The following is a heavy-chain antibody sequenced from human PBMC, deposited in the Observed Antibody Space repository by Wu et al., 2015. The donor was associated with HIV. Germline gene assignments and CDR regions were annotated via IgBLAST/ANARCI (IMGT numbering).Heavy chain of an antibody. CDR1: GYSLTNYG. Sequence: QVQLVQSGAEVKKPGASVKVSCKGSGYSLTNYGFSWVRQTPGQGLEWMGWISGYNGNAEYAQNFQGRVTMTIDTSTSTGYMELRSLRSDDTAVYYCARDGGRGYNYASLDYWGQGTLITVSS. J-gene: IGHJ4*02. CDR3: ARDGGRGYNYASLDY. V-gene: IGHV1-18*01. CDR2: ISGYNGNA. D-gene: IGHD5-18*01.